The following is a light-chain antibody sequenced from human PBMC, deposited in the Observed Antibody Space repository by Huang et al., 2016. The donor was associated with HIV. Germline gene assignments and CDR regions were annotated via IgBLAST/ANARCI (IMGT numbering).Light chain of an antibody. CDR3: HQFGGSVT. Sequence: EIVLTQSPGTLSLSPGERATLSCRASQSISSDFLAWYQQKPGQPPRLLIYGASSRATGIPDRFSGSGSGTHFTLTISRLEPEDFAVYYCHQFGGSVTFGGGTKVEIK. CDR1: QSISSDF. V-gene: IGKV3-20*01. CDR2: GAS. J-gene: IGKJ4*01.